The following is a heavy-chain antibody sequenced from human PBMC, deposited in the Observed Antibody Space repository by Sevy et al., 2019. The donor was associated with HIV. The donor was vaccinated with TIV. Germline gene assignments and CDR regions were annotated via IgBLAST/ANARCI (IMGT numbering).Heavy chain of an antibody. CDR2: ISGVSSNT. D-gene: IGHD2-21*01. CDR3: ARDHDCGGYSQMDV. CDR1: GFTFSSYR. J-gene: IGHJ6*02. Sequence: GGSLRLSCAGSGFTFSSYRMHWVRQAPGKGLVWVSRISGVSSNTTYADSVKGRFTISRDNAKNTLYLQMNSLRAEDSAVYYCARDHDCGGYSQMDVWGQGTPVTVSS. V-gene: IGHV3-74*01.